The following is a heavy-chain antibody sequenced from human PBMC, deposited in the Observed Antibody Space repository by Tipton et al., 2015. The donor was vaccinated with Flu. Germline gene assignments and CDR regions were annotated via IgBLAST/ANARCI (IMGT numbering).Heavy chain of an antibody. CDR3: ARDVYSGSYQDS. V-gene: IGHV1-18*01. CDR1: GYTYFSYG. CDR2: ISPYRGST. J-gene: IGHJ4*02. D-gene: IGHD1-26*01. Sequence: QSGAEVKKPGASVKVSCKASGYTYFSYGITWVRQAPGQGLEWMGWISPYRGSTKYAQKFQGRVTMTTDTSTTTAYMELRSLRSDDTAVYYCARDVYSGSYQDSRGQGTLVTVSS.